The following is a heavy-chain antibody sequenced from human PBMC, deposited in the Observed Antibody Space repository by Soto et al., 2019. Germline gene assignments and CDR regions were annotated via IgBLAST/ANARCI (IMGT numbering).Heavy chain of an antibody. CDR3: ASKRVYWFDP. CDR2: INHSGNT. J-gene: IGHJ5*02. CDR1: GGSFSGYY. Sequence: SSETLSLTCAVYGGSFSGYYWSWIRQPPGKGLEWIGEINHSGNTNYNPSLKSRVTISVDTSKNQFSLKLSSVTAADTAVYYCASKRVYWFDPWGQGTLVTVSS. V-gene: IGHV4-34*01.